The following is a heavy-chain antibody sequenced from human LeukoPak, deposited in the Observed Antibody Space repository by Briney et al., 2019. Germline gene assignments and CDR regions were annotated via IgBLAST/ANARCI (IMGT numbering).Heavy chain of an antibody. Sequence: GGSLRLSCAASGFTFSSYSMNWVRQAPGKGLEWVSSISSSSSYIYYADSVKGRFTTSRDNVNNLLYLQMNSLRAEDTAVYYCARARYSEKGYYYHYMDVWGKGTTVTVSS. D-gene: IGHD3-16*01. CDR2: ISSSSSYI. J-gene: IGHJ6*03. V-gene: IGHV3-21*06. CDR3: ARARYSEKGYYYHYMDV. CDR1: GFTFSSYS.